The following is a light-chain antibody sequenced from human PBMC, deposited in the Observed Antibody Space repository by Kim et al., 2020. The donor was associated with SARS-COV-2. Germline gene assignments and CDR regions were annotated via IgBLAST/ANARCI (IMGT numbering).Light chain of an antibody. Sequence: AIRMTQSPSSFSASTGDRVTITCRASQGISSYLAWYQQKPGKAPKLLIYAASTLQSGVPSRFSGSGSGTDFTLTISCLQSEDLATYYCQQYYSYPYSFGQGTKLEI. CDR1: QGISSY. V-gene: IGKV1-8*01. J-gene: IGKJ2*03. CDR3: QQYYSYPYS. CDR2: AAS.